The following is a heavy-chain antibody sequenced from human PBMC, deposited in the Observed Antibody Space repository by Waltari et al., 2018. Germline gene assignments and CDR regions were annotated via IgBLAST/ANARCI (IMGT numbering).Heavy chain of an antibody. V-gene: IGHV3-7*01. CDR2: IKKDGSEE. J-gene: IGHJ3*02. CDR1: GFTLSSYW. Sequence: EVQLVESGGGLVQPGGSLRLSCAASGFTLSSYWMSWARQAPGKGPEWVANIKKDGSEEYYVDSVRGRFTISRDNAKNSLYLQMNSLRPEDTAVYYCARDQWFAFDIWGQGTMVTVSS. D-gene: IGHD3-22*01. CDR3: ARDQWFAFDI.